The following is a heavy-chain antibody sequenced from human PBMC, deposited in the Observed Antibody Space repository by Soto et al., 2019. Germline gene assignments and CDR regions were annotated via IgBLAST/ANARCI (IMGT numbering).Heavy chain of an antibody. CDR2: MYYSGTT. CDR3: ASHYYGSGSDLDY. CDR1: GDSISSCGYY. Sequence: QVQLQESGPGLVKTSQTLSLTCTVYGDSISSCGYYWRWIRQHPGKGLEWIGYMYYSGTTYYNPSLKNRVTTSIDTSKNQVSLKLCSVTAADTGVYYCASHYYGSGSDLDYWVQGSLVTVSS. V-gene: IGHV4-31*03. D-gene: IGHD3-10*01. J-gene: IGHJ4*02.